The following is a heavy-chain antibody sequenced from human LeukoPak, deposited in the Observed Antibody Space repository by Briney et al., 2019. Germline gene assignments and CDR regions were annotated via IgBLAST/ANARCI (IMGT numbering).Heavy chain of an antibody. CDR3: ARDGTYTDYDPDFDI. Sequence: GGSLRLSCAAPGFTFSRFWMSWVCHAPGKGLERVANIKQDGSEKYYVDSVKGRFTISRDNAKNSLYLQMNSLRAEDTAVFYCARDGTYTDYDPDFDIWGQGTLVTVSS. J-gene: IGHJ4*02. V-gene: IGHV3-7*04. D-gene: IGHD5-12*01. CDR1: GFTFSRFW. CDR2: IKQDGSEK.